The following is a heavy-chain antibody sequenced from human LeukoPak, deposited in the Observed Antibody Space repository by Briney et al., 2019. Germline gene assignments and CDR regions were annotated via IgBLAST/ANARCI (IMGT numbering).Heavy chain of an antibody. CDR1: GYTFTGYY. CDR3: ARESEGDFDSLEYSNSLDY. CDR2: INPNSGGT. Sequence: GASVKVSCEASGYTFTGYYMHWVRQARGQGLEGMEWINPNSGGTNYAQKFQGRVTMTGDTSISTAYMELSRLRSDDTAVYYCARESEGDFDSLEYSNSLDYWGQGTLVTVSS. D-gene: IGHD3-9*01. J-gene: IGHJ4*02. V-gene: IGHV1-2*02.